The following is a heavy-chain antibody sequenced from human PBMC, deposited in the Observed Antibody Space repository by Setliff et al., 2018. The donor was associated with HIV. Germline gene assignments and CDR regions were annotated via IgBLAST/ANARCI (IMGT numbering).Heavy chain of an antibody. CDR3: AKAGSWDYYDSSGYYHFDN. Sequence: PGVSLRLSCAASGLTFSSYAMSWVRQAPGKGLEWVSSISGYGFSTYYADSVKGRFTMSRDNSKNTLYLQMNSLRAEDTAVYHCAKAGSWDYYDSSGYYHFDNWGQGTLVTVSS. CDR2: ISGYGFST. J-gene: IGHJ4*02. CDR1: GLTFSSYA. V-gene: IGHV3-23*01. D-gene: IGHD3-22*01.